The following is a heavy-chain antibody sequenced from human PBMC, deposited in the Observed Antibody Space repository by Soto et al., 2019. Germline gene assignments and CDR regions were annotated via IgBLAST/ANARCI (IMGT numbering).Heavy chain of an antibody. J-gene: IGHJ4*02. CDR2: INPTSGQI. CDR1: GFIFSHYY. Sequence: QVQMVESGGGLVKPGGPLRLSCAASGFIFSHYYMGWIRQAPGKGLEGVSYINPTSGQINYADSVKGRFTISRDNARNSLYLQMNSLTADDTAMYYCARLPYSAYNRHFDYWGQGTLVTVSS. V-gene: IGHV3-11*06. CDR3: ARLPYSAYNRHFDY. D-gene: IGHD4-4*01.